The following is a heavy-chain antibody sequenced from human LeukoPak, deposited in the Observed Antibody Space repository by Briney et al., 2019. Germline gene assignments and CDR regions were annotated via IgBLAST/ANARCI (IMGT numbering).Heavy chain of an antibody. D-gene: IGHD3-22*01. CDR2: IHPGDSDT. Sequence: GESLKISCKGSGYSFNSYWIGWARQMPGKGLEWMGVIHPGDSDTRYSPSFEGQVTVSADKSISTAYLQWSSLKASDTAIYYCVRGQAYYYDSTGFPDYWGQGTLITVSS. CDR3: VRGQAYYYDSTGFPDY. J-gene: IGHJ4*02. V-gene: IGHV5-51*01. CDR1: GYSFNSYW.